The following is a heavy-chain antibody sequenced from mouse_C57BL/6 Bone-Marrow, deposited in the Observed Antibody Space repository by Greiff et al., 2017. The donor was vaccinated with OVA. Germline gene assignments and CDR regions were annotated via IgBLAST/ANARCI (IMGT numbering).Heavy chain of an antibody. CDR1: GISITTGNYR. CDR3: ARDRDDYFNWYFDV. CDR2: IYYSGTI. V-gene: IGHV3-5*01. J-gene: IGHJ1*03. Sequence: VQLKESGPGLVKPSQTVFLTCTVTGISITTGNYRWSWIRQFPGNKLEWIGYIYYSGTITYNPSLTSRTTITRDTPKNQFFLEMNSLTAEDTATYDCARDRDDYFNWYFDVWGTGTTVTVSS. D-gene: IGHD2-4*01.